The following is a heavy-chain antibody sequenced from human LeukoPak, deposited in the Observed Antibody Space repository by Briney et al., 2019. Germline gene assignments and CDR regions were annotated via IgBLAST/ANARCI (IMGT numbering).Heavy chain of an antibody. J-gene: IGHJ4*02. V-gene: IGHV5-51*01. D-gene: IGHD3-22*01. CDR3: ARPRKGYYYDSSGYYYEDY. Sequence: HGESLKISCKGSGYSFTSYWIGWVRQMPGKGLEWMGIIYPGDSDTRYSPSFQGQVTISADKSISTAYLQWSSLKASDTAMYYCARPRKGYYYDSSGYYYEDYWGQGTLVTVSS. CDR2: IYPGDSDT. CDR1: GYSFTSYW.